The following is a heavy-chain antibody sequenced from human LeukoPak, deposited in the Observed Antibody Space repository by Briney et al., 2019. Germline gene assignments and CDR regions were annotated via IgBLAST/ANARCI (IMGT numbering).Heavy chain of an antibody. J-gene: IGHJ3*02. CDR2: INAGNGNT. CDR1: GYTFTSYA. D-gene: IGHD3-22*01. V-gene: IGHV1-3*01. Sequence: ASVKVSCKASGYTFTSYAMHWVRQAPGQRLEWMGWINAGNGNTKYSQKFQGRVTITRDTSASTAYMELSSLRSEDTAVYYCARVPPYYYDSSGPTILDAFDIWGQGTMVTVSS. CDR3: ARVPPYYYDSSGPTILDAFDI.